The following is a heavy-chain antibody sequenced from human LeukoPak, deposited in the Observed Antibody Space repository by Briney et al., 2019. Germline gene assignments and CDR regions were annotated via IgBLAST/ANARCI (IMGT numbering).Heavy chain of an antibody. Sequence: GSLRLSCAASGFSFSDYNMNWVRQAPGKGLEWIGEINQSGSTSYNPSLKSRVTISVDTSKNHFSLKLSSVTAADTAVYYCARTSSSGLVGGYYFDYWGQGTLVTVSS. CDR2: INQSGST. CDR3: ARTSSSGLVGGYYFDY. J-gene: IGHJ4*02. V-gene: IGHV4-34*01. D-gene: IGHD6-19*01. CDR1: GFSFSDYN.